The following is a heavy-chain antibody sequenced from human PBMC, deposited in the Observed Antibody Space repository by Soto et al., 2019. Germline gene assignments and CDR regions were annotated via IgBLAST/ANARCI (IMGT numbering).Heavy chain of an antibody. CDR1: GFTFRSYW. CDR2: IKQDGSEK. CDR3: AKDGPDDSSGYFSFEY. Sequence: GGSLRLSCVASGFTFRSYWMSWVRQAPGKGLEWVANIKQDGSEKYYVDSVKGRFTISRDNARKSLYLQMNSLGDEDTAVYFCAKDGPDDSSGYFSFEYWGQGALVTVAS. D-gene: IGHD3-22*01. J-gene: IGHJ4*02. V-gene: IGHV3-7*03.